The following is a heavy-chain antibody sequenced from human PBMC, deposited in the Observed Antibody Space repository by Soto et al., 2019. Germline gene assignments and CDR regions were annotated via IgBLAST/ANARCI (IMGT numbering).Heavy chain of an antibody. Sequence: QVQLVESGGGVVQPGRSLRLSCAASGFTFSSYGMHWVRQAPGKGLEWVAVIWYDGSNKYYADSVKGRFTISRDNSKNTLYLQMNRLRAEDTAVYYCARDRSWIQLWSGHGMDVWGQGTTVTVSS. CDR2: IWYDGSNK. J-gene: IGHJ6*02. CDR3: ARDRSWIQLWSGHGMDV. D-gene: IGHD5-18*01. V-gene: IGHV3-33*01. CDR1: GFTFSSYG.